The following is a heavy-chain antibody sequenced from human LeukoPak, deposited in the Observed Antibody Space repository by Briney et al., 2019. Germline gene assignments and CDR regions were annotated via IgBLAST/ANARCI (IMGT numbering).Heavy chain of an antibody. D-gene: IGHD6-13*01. Sequence: SGTLSLTCAVYGGSFSGYYWSWIRQPPGKGLEWIGEINHSGSTNYNPSLKSRVTISVDTSKNQFSLKLSSVTAADTAVYYCARGRGSSRDPYDPWGQGTLVTVSS. CDR3: ARGRGSSRDPYDP. J-gene: IGHJ5*02. CDR2: INHSGST. V-gene: IGHV4-34*01. CDR1: GGSFSGYY.